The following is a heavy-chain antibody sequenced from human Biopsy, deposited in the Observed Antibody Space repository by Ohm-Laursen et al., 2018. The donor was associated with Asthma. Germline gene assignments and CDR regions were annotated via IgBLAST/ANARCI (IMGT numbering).Heavy chain of an antibody. CDR3: VRDGTDDAFDI. J-gene: IGHJ3*02. CDR1: GFSFSNFA. CDR2: ISKDASTQ. V-gene: IGHV3-30*01. Sequence: SLRLSCAAFGFSFSNFAIHWVRQAPGKGLEWVGVISKDASTQDYADSVKGRFTTARDNSKNTLDLQMNSLGEEDTAVYYCVRDGTDDAFDIWGQGTVVSVSS. D-gene: IGHD1-1*01.